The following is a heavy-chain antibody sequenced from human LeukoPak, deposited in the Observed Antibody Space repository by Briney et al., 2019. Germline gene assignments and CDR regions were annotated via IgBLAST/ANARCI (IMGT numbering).Heavy chain of an antibody. CDR1: GYTLIELS. CDR3: ATARYCGGDCYSAFGY. D-gene: IGHD2-21*02. J-gene: IGHJ4*02. CDR2: FDPEDGET. Sequence: ASVKVSCKVSGYTLIELSMHWVRQAPGKGLEWMGGFDPEDGETIYAQKFQGRVTMTEDTSTDTAYMELSSLRSEDTAVYYCATARYCGGDCYSAFGYWGQGTLVTVSS. V-gene: IGHV1-24*01.